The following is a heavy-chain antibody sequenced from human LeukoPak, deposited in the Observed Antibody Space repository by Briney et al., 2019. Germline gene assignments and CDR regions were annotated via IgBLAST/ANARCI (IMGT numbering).Heavy chain of an antibody. V-gene: IGHV6-1*01. J-gene: IGHJ1*01. CDR1: GDRVSSSAA. CDR3: ARGNEGLQY. Sequence: SQTLSLTCAISGDRVSSSAAWNWIRQSPSRGLEWLGRTYYKSKWYNNYAVSVKSRITIKSDTSKNQFSLQLNSVTPEDTAVYYCARGNEGLQYWGQGTLVTVSS. CDR2: TYYKSKWYN.